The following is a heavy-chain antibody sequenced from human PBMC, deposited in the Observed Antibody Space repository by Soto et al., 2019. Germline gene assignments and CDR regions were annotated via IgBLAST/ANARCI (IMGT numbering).Heavy chain of an antibody. V-gene: IGHV3-48*02. D-gene: IGHD6-19*01. CDR3: ARAPVDYGMDV. CDR1: GFTFSSYS. CDR2: ISGSTTTI. Sequence: EVQLVESGGGLVQPGGSLRLSCAASGFTFSSYSVNWVRQAPGKGLEWISYISGSTTTIYYAETVKGRFTVSRDNAKNSLHLQLNSRRDEDTAVYYCARAPVDYGMDVWGQGTTVTVSS. J-gene: IGHJ6*02.